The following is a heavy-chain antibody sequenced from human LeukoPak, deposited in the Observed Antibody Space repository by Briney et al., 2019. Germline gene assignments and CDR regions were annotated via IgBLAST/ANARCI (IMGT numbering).Heavy chain of an antibody. J-gene: IGHJ4*02. CDR2: TYYRSKWYD. CDR3: VRGKLGTAWSMQLDY. Sequence: SQTLSLTCAISGDSLSSNSVAWNWIRQSPSRGLEWLGRTYYRSKWYDDYAKSVKSRITITPDTSKNQFSLPLDSVAPDDTAIYYCVRGKLGTAWSMQLDYWGQGTLVTVSS. V-gene: IGHV6-1*01. CDR1: GDSLSSNSVA. D-gene: IGHD6-19*01.